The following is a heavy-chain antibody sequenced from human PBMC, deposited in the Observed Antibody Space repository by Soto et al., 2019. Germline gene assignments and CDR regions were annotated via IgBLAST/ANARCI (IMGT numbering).Heavy chain of an antibody. Sequence: PSQTLSLTCAISGDNVSSNNAAWNWIRQSPSIGLEWLGRRYFRSNWYADYAGSLRGRININPDTSKNQFSLQLSSVSPEDTAVYYCARDYQRANPSYFDSWGPGILVTVSS. CDR2: RYFRSNWYA. D-gene: IGHD1-26*01. CDR3: ARDYQRANPSYFDS. CDR1: GDNVSSNNAA. V-gene: IGHV6-1*01. J-gene: IGHJ4*02.